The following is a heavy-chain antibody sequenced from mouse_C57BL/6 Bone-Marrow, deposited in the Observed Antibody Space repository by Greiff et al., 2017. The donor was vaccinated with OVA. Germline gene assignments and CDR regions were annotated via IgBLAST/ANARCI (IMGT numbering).Heavy chain of an antibody. J-gene: IGHJ1*03. CDR2: INYDGSST. D-gene: IGHD1-1*01. CDR3: ARASYYGSSYVDWYCDV. CDR1: GFTFSDYY. V-gene: IGHV5-16*01. Sequence: EVKLVESEGGLVQPGSSMKLSCTASGFTFSDYYMAWVRQVPEKGLEWVANINYDGSSTYYLDSLKSRFIISRDNAKNILYLQMSSLKSEDTATYYCARASYYGSSYVDWYCDVWGTGTTVTVSS.